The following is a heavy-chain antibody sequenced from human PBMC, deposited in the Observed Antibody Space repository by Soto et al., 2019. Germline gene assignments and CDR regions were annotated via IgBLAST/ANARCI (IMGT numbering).Heavy chain of an antibody. J-gene: IGHJ4*02. D-gene: IGHD2-15*01. CDR3: ARGPGGPDGPGDY. CDR1: GYTFTSYA. Sequence: QVQLVQSGAEVKKPGASVKVSCKASGYTFTSYAMHWVRQAPGQRLEWMGWMNAGNGNTKYSQKFQGIVTITRDTSASTAYMELSSLRSEDTAVYYCARGPGGPDGPGDYWGQGTLVTVSS. V-gene: IGHV1-3*01. CDR2: MNAGNGNT.